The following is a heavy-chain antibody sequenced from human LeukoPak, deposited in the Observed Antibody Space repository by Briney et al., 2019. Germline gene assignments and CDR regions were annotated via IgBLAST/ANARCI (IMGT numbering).Heavy chain of an antibody. J-gene: IGHJ3*02. CDR2: IYSGGST. V-gene: IGHV3-53*01. CDR3: AKIRGGWPFDAFDI. D-gene: IGHD6-19*01. Sequence: GGSLRLSCAASGFTVSSNYMSWVRQAPGKGLEWVSVIYSGGSTYYADSVKGRFTISRDNSKNTLYLQMNSLRAEDTAVYYCAKIRGGWPFDAFDIWGQGTMVTVSS. CDR1: GFTVSSNY.